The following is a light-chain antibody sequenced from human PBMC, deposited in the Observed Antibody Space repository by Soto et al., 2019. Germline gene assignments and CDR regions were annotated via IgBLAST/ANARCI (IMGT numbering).Light chain of an antibody. J-gene: IGKJ4*01. CDR2: GAF. CDR1: QSVSYN. V-gene: IGKV3-15*01. Sequence: EIVMTQSPATLSVSPGETATLSCRASQSVSYNLAWYQQMPGQGPRLLIYGAFTRATGIPARFSGSGSGTDFTLTISSLQSEDFAVYYCQQYKNWPPLTFGGGTKVESK. CDR3: QQYKNWPPLT.